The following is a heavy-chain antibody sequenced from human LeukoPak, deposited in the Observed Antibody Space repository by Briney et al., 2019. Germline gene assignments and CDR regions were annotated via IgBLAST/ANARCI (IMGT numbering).Heavy chain of an antibody. J-gene: IGHJ4*02. Sequence: GGSLRLSCAASRFTFSDFYMSSFSDFYMSWIRQAPGKGMGGGSSISDSGTTTYYAHSVKGRFTISRDNAKNSLYLQMNSLRAEDTAVYYCARDPGSYRYVCDYWGQGTLVTVSS. CDR2: ISDSGTTT. V-gene: IGHV3-11*01. D-gene: IGHD3-16*02. CDR3: ARDPGSYRYVCDY. CDR1: RFTFSDFY.